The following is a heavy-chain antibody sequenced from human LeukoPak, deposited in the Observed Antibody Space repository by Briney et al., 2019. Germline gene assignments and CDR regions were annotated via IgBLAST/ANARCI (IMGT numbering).Heavy chain of an antibody. Sequence: ASVKVSCKASGYTFTSYYMHWVRQAPGQGLEWMGIINPGGGGTSYAQKFQGRVTMTRDTSTSTVYMELSSLRSEDTAVYYCARGESAAGPTNNWFDPWGQGTLVTVSS. CDR2: INPGGGGT. CDR3: ARGESAAGPTNNWFDP. V-gene: IGHV1-46*01. J-gene: IGHJ5*02. CDR1: GYTFTSYY. D-gene: IGHD6-13*01.